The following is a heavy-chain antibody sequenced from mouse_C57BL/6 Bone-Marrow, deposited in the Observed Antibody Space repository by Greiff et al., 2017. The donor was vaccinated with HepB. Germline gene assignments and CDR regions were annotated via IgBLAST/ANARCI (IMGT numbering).Heavy chain of an antibody. CDR2: IYPRSGNT. D-gene: IGHD1-2*01. V-gene: IGHV1-81*01. CDR1: GYTFTSYG. J-gene: IGHJ2*01. CDR3: ARWGGYYGAMDY. Sequence: QVQLQQSGAELARPGASVKLSCKASGYTFTSYGISWVKQRTGQGLEWIGEIYPRSGNTYYNEKFKGKATLTADKSSSTAYMELRSLTSEDSAVYFCARWGGYYGAMDYWGQGTTLTVSS.